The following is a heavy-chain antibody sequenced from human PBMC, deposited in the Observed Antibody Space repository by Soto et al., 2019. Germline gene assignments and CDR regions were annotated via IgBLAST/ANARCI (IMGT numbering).Heavy chain of an antibody. Sequence: LVKVSCKASGGSFSSYAISWGRQAPGQGLEWMGGIIPIFGTANYAQKFQGRVTITADESTSTAYMELSSLRSEDTAVYYCARTSPDFWSGYGFDPWGQGTLVTVSS. CDR3: ARTSPDFWSGYGFDP. D-gene: IGHD3-3*01. CDR2: IIPIFGTA. CDR1: GGSFSSYA. V-gene: IGHV1-69*13. J-gene: IGHJ5*02.